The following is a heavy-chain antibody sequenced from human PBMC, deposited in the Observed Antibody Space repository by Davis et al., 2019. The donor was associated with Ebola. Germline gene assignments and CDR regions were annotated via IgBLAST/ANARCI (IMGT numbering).Heavy chain of an antibody. J-gene: IGHJ4*02. Sequence: PGGSLRLSCAASAFTFSNYEMNWIRQAPGKGLEWVSGISWNGGITGSADSVKGRFIISRDNAKNSLFLQMNSLRAEDTALYYCARGFKKPFDYWGQGTLVTVSS. CDR3: ARGFKKPFDY. CDR1: AFTFSNYE. CDR2: ISWNGGIT. V-gene: IGHV3-20*04.